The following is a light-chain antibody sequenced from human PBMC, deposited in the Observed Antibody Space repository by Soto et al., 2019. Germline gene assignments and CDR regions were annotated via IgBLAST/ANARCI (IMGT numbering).Light chain of an antibody. J-gene: IGKJ4*01. V-gene: IGKV3-15*01. CDR1: QTINNN. CDR3: QQYNNWPRAT. Sequence: ETVMTQSPATLSVSPGERSTLSFSPSQTINNNLAWYQQKPGQAPRLLMFRTSTRATGVPARFSVSGSGTEFNLTISSLQSEDFAVYYCQQYNNWPRATFGGGTKVDIK. CDR2: RTS.